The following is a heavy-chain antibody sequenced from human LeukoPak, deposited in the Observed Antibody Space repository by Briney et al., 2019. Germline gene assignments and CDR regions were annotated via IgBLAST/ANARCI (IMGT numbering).Heavy chain of an antibody. Sequence: GTLRLSCAASGFTFSSYGMSWVRQAPGKGLEWIGEINHGGTTKYNPSLKSRVTISVDTSKKQFSLKLISVTAADTSVYYCARARRDYGRSFDYWGQGTLVTVSS. CDR2: INHGGTT. J-gene: IGHJ4*02. D-gene: IGHD4-17*01. CDR1: GFTFSSYG. CDR3: ARARRDYGRSFDY. V-gene: IGHV4-34*01.